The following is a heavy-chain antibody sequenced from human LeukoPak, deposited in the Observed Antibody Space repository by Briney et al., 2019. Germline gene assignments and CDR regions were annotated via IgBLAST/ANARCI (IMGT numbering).Heavy chain of an antibody. CDR2: TYYSGST. J-gene: IGHJ4*02. V-gene: IGHV4-31*03. Sequence: SETLSLTCTVSGGSISSGGYYWSWIRQHPGKGLEWIGYTYYSGSTYYNPSLKSRVTISVDTTKNQFSLKLSSVTAADTAVYYCTRDRGRGYNYGFDYWGQGTLVTVSS. CDR3: TRDRGRGYNYGFDY. CDR1: GGSISSGGYY. D-gene: IGHD5-18*01.